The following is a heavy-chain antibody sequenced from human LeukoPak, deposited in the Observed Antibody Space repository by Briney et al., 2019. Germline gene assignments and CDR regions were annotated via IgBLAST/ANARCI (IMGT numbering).Heavy chain of an antibody. J-gene: IGHJ4*02. CDR3: ARGDPIAAAGDY. CDR1: SYTFTSDG. D-gene: IGHD6-13*01. CDR2: ISAYNGNT. V-gene: IGHV1-18*01. Sequence: SVTVSCMASSYTFTSDGISWVRQAPGQGIEWMGWISAYNGNTNYAQKLQGRVTMTTDTSTSTAYMELRSLRSDDTAVYYCARGDPIAAAGDYWGQGTLVTVSS.